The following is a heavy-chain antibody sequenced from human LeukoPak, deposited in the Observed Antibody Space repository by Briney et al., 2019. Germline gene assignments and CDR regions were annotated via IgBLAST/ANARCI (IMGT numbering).Heavy chain of an antibody. J-gene: IGHJ6*03. Sequence: SETLSLTCTVSGGSISSSSYHWGWIRQPPGKGLEWIASIYHSGSTYYNPSLKSRVTISVDTSKNQFSLKLSSVTAADTAVYYCARAPHYYYMDVWGKGTTVTVSS. CDR1: GGSISSSSYH. CDR3: ARAPHYYYMDV. CDR2: IYHSGST. V-gene: IGHV4-39*07.